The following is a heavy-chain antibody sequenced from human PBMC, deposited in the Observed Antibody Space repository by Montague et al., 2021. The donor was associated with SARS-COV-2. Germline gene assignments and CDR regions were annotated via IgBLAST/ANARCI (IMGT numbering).Heavy chain of an antibody. Sequence: SDPLSLPCPVSGDSISSSSYNWGWIRQPPGKGLEWIGSIYYSGSTYYNPSLKSRVTISVDTSKNQFSLKLSSVTAADTAVYYCARRVGQWLPRYQYYFDYWGQGTLVTVSS. CDR2: IYYSGST. CDR1: GDSISSSSYN. V-gene: IGHV4-39*01. J-gene: IGHJ4*02. D-gene: IGHD6-19*01. CDR3: ARRVGQWLPRYQYYFDY.